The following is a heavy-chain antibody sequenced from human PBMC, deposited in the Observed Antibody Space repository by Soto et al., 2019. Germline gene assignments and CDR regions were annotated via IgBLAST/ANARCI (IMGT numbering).Heavy chain of an antibody. V-gene: IGHV3-33*01. Sequence: QVQLVESGGGVVQPGRSLRLSCAASGFTFSSYGMHWVRQAPGKGLEWLAVIWYDGSNKYYADSVKGRFTISRDNSKNTLYLQMNSLRAEDTAVYYCARDTVAVAGAFDYWGQGTLVTVSS. D-gene: IGHD6-19*01. J-gene: IGHJ4*02. CDR1: GFTFSSYG. CDR2: IWYDGSNK. CDR3: ARDTVAVAGAFDY.